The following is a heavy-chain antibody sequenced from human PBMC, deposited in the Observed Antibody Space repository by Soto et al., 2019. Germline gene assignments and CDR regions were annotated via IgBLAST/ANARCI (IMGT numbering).Heavy chain of an antibody. D-gene: IGHD5-12*01. J-gene: IGHJ6*02. CDR3: ARAQGVDIVATIRAGTERGYYYGMDV. V-gene: IGHV4-39*01. Sequence: SETLSLTCTVSGGSISSISYYWGWIRQPPGKGLEWIGSIYYSGSTYYNPSLKSRVTISVDTSKNQFSLKLSSVTAADTAVYYCARAQGVDIVATIRAGTERGYYYGMDVWGQGTTVTVSS. CDR2: IYYSGST. CDR1: GGSISSISYY.